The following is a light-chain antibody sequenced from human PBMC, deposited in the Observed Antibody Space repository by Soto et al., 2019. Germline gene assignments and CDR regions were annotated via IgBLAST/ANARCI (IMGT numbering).Light chain of an antibody. CDR3: QSYDSSLSRRV. V-gene: IGLV1-40*01. CDR2: DNT. Sequence: QSVLTQPPSVSGAPGQRVTISCTGSSSNTGAGYDVHWYQQLPGTAPKLLIYDNTNRPSGVPDRFSGSKSGTSASLAITGLRADDEADYYCQSYDSSLSRRVFGGGTKVTVL. J-gene: IGLJ3*02. CDR1: SSNTGAGYD.